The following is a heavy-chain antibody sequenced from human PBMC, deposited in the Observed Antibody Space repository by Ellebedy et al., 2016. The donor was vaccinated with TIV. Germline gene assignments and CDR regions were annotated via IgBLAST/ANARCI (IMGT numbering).Heavy chain of an antibody. Sequence: GESLKISCAASGFTVSSNYMSWVRQAPGKGLEWVSVLYSGGSTYYADSVKGRFTISRDNAKNTVYLEMHSLRVEDTAVYYCARGGVSAAGSVFFDYWGQGVLVTVSS. J-gene: IGHJ4*02. V-gene: IGHV3-53*01. CDR2: LYSGGST. D-gene: IGHD6-13*01. CDR3: ARGGVSAAGSVFFDY. CDR1: GFTVSSNY.